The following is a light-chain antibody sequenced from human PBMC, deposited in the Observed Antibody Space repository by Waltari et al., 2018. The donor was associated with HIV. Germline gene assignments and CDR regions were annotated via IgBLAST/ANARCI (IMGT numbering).Light chain of an antibody. CDR1: SSDVGGYYY. CDR2: EVS. V-gene: IGLV2-14*01. Sequence: QSALTQPASVSGSPGQSIPISCTATSSDVGGYYYGSWYQLYPGEAPKLMISEVSNRPSGVSNRFSGSKSGNTASLTISGLQAEDEADYYCSSYTSSTPYVFGTGTKVTVL. J-gene: IGLJ1*01. CDR3: SSYTSSTPYV.